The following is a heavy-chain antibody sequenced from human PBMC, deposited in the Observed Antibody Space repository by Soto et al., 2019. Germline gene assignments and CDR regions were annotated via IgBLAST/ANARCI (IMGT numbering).Heavy chain of an antibody. V-gene: IGHV3-21*01. D-gene: IGHD1-26*01. CDR1: GLTFSSYS. Sequence: GGSLRLSCAASGLTFSSYSMNWVRQAPGKGLEWVSSISSSSSYVYYADSVKGRFTISRDNAKNSLYLQMNSLRAEDTAVYYCARGGSYSAFDIWGQGTIVTVSS. CDR3: ARGGSYSAFDI. J-gene: IGHJ3*02. CDR2: ISSSSSYV.